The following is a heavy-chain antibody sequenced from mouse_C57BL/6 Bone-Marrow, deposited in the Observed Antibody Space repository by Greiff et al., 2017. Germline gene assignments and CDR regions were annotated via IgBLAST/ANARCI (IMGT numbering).Heavy chain of an antibody. CDR3: ARKKIEIYYGYDYYAMDY. CDR1: GYTFTSYW. J-gene: IGHJ4*01. D-gene: IGHD2-2*01. CDR2: IHPNSGST. V-gene: IGHV1-64*01. Sequence: QVHVKQPGAELVKPGASVKLSCKASGYTFTSYWMHWVKQRPGQGLEWIGMIHPNSGSTNYNEKFKSKATLTVDTSSSTAYMQLSSLTSEDSAVYYCARKKIEIYYGYDYYAMDYWGQGTSVTVSS.